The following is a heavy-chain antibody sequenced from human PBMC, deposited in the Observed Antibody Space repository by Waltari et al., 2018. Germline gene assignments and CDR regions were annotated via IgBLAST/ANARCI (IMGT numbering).Heavy chain of an antibody. CDR1: GYSISSGYY. V-gene: IGHV4-38-2*02. CDR3: ARDWGYRTDY. J-gene: IGHJ4*02. CDR2: IYHSGST. Sequence: QVQLQESGPGLVKPSETLSLTCAVSGYSISSGYYWGWIRQPPGKGLEWIGSIYHSGSTYYNPSLKSRVTISVDTSKNQFSLKLSSVTAADTAVYYCARDWGYRTDYWGQGTLVTVSS. D-gene: IGHD3-16*01.